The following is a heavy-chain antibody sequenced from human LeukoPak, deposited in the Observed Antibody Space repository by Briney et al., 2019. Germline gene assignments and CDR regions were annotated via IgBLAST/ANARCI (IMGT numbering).Heavy chain of an antibody. D-gene: IGHD2-2*01. Sequence: GGSLRLSCAASGFTFRSYAMSWVRQLPGKGLEWLSYINESGGSAYYADSVKGRFTISRDNSKNTLYLQMNTLRAEDTAVYYCAKKESRYCSSTSCLIGMDVWGQGTTVTVSS. CDR1: GFTFRSYA. CDR3: AKKESRYCSSTSCLIGMDV. J-gene: IGHJ6*02. CDR2: INESGGSA. V-gene: IGHV3-23*01.